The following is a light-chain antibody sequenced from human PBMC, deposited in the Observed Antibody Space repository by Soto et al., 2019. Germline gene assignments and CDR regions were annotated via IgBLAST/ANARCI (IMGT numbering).Light chain of an antibody. CDR1: SSDVGGYDY. V-gene: IGLV2-14*01. Sequence: QSVLTQPASVSGSPGQSITIFCTGTSSDVGGYDYVSWYQLHPGKAPKLMVFEVSNRPSGVSYRFSGSKSGNTASLTISGLQAEDEADYFCSSYSISTAYLFGTGTKVTVL. CDR2: EVS. CDR3: SSYSISTAYL. J-gene: IGLJ1*01.